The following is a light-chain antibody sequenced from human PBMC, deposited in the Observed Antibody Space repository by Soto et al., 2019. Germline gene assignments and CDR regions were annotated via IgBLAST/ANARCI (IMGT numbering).Light chain of an antibody. CDR2: AAS. Sequence: AIQMTQSPSSISTSVGDRIPITCRASQGIRDDLGWYQQKPGKAPKLLIYAASNLQSGVPSRFSGSGSGTDFTLIISSLQPEDFATYYCLQDYDYPYTFGQGTKVDIK. CDR1: QGIRDD. J-gene: IGKJ2*01. CDR3: LQDYDYPYT. V-gene: IGKV1-6*01.